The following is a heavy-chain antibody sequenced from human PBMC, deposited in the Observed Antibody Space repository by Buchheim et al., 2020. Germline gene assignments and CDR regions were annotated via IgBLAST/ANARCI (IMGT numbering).Heavy chain of an antibody. V-gene: IGHV3-7*01. CDR3: ARDLADCSSTSCYVYYYYGMDV. D-gene: IGHD2-2*01. J-gene: IGHJ6*02. CDR2: IKQDGSEK. Sequence: EVQLVESGGGLVQPGGSLRLSCAASGFTFSSYWMSWVRQAPGKGLEWVANIKQDGSEKYYVDSVKGRFTISRDNAKTSLYLQMNSLRAEDTAVYYCARDLADCSSTSCYVYYYYGMDVWGQGTT. CDR1: GFTFSSYW.